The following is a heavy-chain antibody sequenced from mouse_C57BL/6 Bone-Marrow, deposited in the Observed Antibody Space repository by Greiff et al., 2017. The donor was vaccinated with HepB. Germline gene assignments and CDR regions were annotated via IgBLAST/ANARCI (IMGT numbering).Heavy chain of an antibody. J-gene: IGHJ4*01. CDR2: ISSGSSTI. D-gene: IGHD1-1*01. CDR3: ARWITTVVAHYAMDY. CDR1: GFTFSDYG. Sequence: DVHLVESGGGLVKPGGSLKLSCAASGFTFSDYGMHWVRQAPEKGLEWVAYISSGSSTIYYADTVKGRFTISRDNAKNTLFLQMTSLRSEDTAMYYCARWITTVVAHYAMDYWGQGTSVTVSS. V-gene: IGHV5-17*01.